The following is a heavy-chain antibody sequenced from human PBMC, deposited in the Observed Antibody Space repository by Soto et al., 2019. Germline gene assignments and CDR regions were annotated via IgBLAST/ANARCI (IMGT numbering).Heavy chain of an antibody. V-gene: IGHV3-13*05. CDR2: IGAARDP. Sequence: GGSLRLYCATSGFTFSNFDMHWVRQVPGKGLEWVSAIGAARDPYYLGSVKGRFTISRENAKNSVYLQMNDLRAGDSAVYYCARAYTGWLGRRPHYYYATDVCGTGT. J-gene: IGHJ6*04. D-gene: IGHD6-19*01. CDR3: ARAYTGWLGRRPHYYYATDV. CDR1: GFTFSNFD.